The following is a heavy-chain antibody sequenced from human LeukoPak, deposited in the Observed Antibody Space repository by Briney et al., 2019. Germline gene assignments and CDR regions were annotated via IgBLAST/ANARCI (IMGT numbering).Heavy chain of an antibody. CDR1: GFTFSSYW. CDR3: ARDKGADEGSKFDY. D-gene: IGHD1-26*01. Sequence: GGSLRLSCAASGFTFSSYWVSWVRQAPGKGLEWVSNIRQDGNEKYYVDSVKGRFTISRDNAKHSLYLQMNSLRAEDTALYYCARDKGADEGSKFDYWGQGTLVTVSS. CDR2: IRQDGNEK. J-gene: IGHJ4*02. V-gene: IGHV3-7*03.